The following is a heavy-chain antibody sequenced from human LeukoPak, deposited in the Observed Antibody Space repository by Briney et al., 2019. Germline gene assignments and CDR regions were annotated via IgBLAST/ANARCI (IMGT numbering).Heavy chain of an antibody. D-gene: IGHD2-8*01. CDR2: SSSSGSTI. J-gene: IGHJ6*02. CDR1: GFTFSSCE. CDR3: ARVLYCTNGVCYMDYYYYYGMDV. Sequence: PGGSLRLSCAASGFTFSSCEVNWVRQAPGKGLEWVSYSSSSGSTIYYADSVKGRFTISRDNAKNSLYLQMNRLRAEDTAVHYCARVLYCTNGVCYMDYYYYYGMDVWGQGTTDTVSS. V-gene: IGHV3-48*03.